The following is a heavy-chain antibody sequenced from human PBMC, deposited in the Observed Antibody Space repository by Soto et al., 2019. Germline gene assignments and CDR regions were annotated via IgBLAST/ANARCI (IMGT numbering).Heavy chain of an antibody. V-gene: IGHV1-46*01. Sequence: ASVKVSCKAFGYTFTTYYMHWVRQAPGQGPEWMGIIIPTGGSTSYAPKFQGRVKMTRDTSTSIVYLELSSLRSEDTAVYYCGRSTGNYYDGSAYPDAFDIWGQGTMVTVSS. CDR1: GYTFTTYY. J-gene: IGHJ3*02. D-gene: IGHD3-22*01. CDR3: GRSTGNYYDGSAYPDAFDI. CDR2: IIPTGGST.